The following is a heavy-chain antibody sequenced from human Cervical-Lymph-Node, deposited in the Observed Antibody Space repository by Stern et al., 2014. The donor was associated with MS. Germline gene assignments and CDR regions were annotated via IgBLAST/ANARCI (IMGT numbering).Heavy chain of an antibody. D-gene: IGHD4-11*01. J-gene: IGHJ2*01. CDR1: GGSITNRDY. CDR2: VYYSGIT. Sequence: QLQLQESGPGLVKPSETLSLTCTVSGGSITNRDYWGWIRQSPGKGLEWIGSVYYSGITYYRPSLTSRATISIDKSRTQFFPRFNSVTATDTAVYFCARGVTAVTNYVPNWCFDLWGRGTLVTVSS. CDR3: ARGVTAVTNYVPNWCFDL. V-gene: IGHV4-39*01.